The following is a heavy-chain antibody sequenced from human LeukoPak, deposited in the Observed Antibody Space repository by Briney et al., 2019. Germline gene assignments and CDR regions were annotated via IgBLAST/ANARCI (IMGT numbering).Heavy chain of an antibody. Sequence: SETLSLTCAVSGGSISSSNWWSWVRQPPGKGLEWIGEIYHSGSTNYNPSLKSRVTISVDKSKNQFSLKLSSVTAADTAVYYCARDNPRSGWYLLFDANWFDPWGQGTLVTVSS. J-gene: IGHJ5*02. CDR1: GGSISSSNW. CDR2: IYHSGST. CDR3: ARDNPRSGWYLLFDANWFDP. V-gene: IGHV4-4*02. D-gene: IGHD6-19*01.